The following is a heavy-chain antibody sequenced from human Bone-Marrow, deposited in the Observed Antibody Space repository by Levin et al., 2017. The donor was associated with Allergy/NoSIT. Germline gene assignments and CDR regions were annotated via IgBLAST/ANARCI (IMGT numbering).Heavy chain of an antibody. D-gene: IGHD1-1*01. CDR1: GFTLSNYA. V-gene: IGHV3-23*01. J-gene: IGHJ4*02. Sequence: PGESLKISCAASGFTLSNYAMSWVRQAPGKGLEWVAAIQSSGDIYYADSVKGRFTISRDNSKNTVYLQMNSLRAEDTAVYYCAKLNWSDLRNCWGQGTLVTVSS. CDR3: AKLNWSDLRNC. CDR2: IQSSGDI.